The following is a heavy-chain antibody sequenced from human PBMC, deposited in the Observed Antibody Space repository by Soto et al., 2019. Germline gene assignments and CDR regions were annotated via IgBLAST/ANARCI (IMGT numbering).Heavy chain of an antibody. V-gene: IGHV3-64D*06. Sequence: PGGSLRLSCSASGFTFSSYAMYWVRQAPGKGLEYVSAISSNGGSTYYADSVKGRFTISRDNSKNTLYLQMSSLRAEDAAVYYCVKGRVYCSGGSCYPTAFDYWGQGTLVT. CDR1: GFTFSSYA. D-gene: IGHD2-15*01. CDR2: ISSNGGST. J-gene: IGHJ4*02. CDR3: VKGRVYCSGGSCYPTAFDY.